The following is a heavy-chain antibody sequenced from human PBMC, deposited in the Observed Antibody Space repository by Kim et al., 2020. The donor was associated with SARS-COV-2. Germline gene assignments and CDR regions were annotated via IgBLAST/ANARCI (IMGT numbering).Heavy chain of an antibody. CDR2: IYYSGST. CDR3: ASSSVYYWHSFDY. J-gene: IGHJ4*02. CDR1: GGSISSGDYY. V-gene: IGHV4-30-4*01. D-gene: IGHD3-22*01. Sequence: SETLSLTCTVSGGSISSGDYYWSWIRQPPGKGLEWLGYIYYSGSTYYNPSLKSRVTRSVDTAKNQFSLKLSYVTAADPAVYYFASSSVYYWHSFDYCCQG.